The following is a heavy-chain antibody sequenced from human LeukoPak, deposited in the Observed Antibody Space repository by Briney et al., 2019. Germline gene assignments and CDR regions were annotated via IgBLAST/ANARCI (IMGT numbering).Heavy chain of an antibody. CDR2: IIPIFGTA. CDR3: AREGYCSGGSCYSGFDY. Sequence: GSSVKVSCKASGGTFSSYAISWVRQAPGRGLEWVGGIIPIFGTANHPQKFQGRVTITADKSTSTAYMELSSLGSEDTAVYYCAREGYCSGGSCYSGFDYWGQGTLVTVSS. J-gene: IGHJ4*02. CDR1: GGTFSSYA. V-gene: IGHV1-69*06. D-gene: IGHD2-15*01.